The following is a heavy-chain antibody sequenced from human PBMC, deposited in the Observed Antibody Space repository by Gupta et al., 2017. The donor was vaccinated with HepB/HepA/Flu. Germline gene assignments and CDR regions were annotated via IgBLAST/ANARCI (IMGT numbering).Heavy chain of an antibody. J-gene: IGHJ6*02. CDR3: ARGRGITIFEVVIKGSYGMDV. D-gene: IGHD3-3*01. CDR2: INHSGST. V-gene: IGHV4-34*01. CDR1: GGSFSGYY. Sequence: QVQLQQWGAGLWTASEALSLTCAVYGGSFSGYYCSWIRQRPGLGLEWIGEINHSGSTNYNPSLKSRATISVDTSKSQFSLKLSSVTAADTAVYYCARGRGITIFEVVIKGSYGMDVWGQGTTVTVSS.